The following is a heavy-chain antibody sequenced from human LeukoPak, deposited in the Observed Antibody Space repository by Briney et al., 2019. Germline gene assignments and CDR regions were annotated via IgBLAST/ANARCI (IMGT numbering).Heavy chain of an antibody. D-gene: IGHD3-10*01. CDR1: GGSISSSSYY. Sequence: SETLSLTCTVSGGSISSSSYYWGWIRQPPGKGLEWIGSIYYSGSTYYNPSLKSRVTISVDTSKNQFSLKLSSVTAADTAVYYCARSDGGAFDIWGQGTMVTVSS. J-gene: IGHJ3*02. CDR3: ARSDGGAFDI. V-gene: IGHV4-39*01. CDR2: IYYSGST.